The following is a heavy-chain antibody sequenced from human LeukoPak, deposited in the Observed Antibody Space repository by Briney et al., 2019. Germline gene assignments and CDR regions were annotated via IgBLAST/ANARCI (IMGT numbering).Heavy chain of an antibody. CDR2: INWNGGRT. Sequence: GGSLRLSCAASGFTLSSYAMSWVRQAPGKGLEWVSGINWNGGRTYYADSVKGRFTISRDNTKISLYLHMNSLRVEDTALYYCTRDRGTGLFDYWGQGSLVTVSS. J-gene: IGHJ4*02. CDR1: GFTLSSYA. CDR3: TRDRGTGLFDY. D-gene: IGHD3-10*01. V-gene: IGHV3-20*04.